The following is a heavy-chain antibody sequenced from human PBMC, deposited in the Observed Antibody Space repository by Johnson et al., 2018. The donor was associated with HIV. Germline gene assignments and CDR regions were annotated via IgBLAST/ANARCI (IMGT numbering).Heavy chain of an antibody. Sequence: QVQLVESGGGVVQPGRSLRLSCAASGFTFSSYAMHWVRQAPGKGLEWVSVISYDGSNKYYAASVKGRFTISRDNSKNTLYLQKNRLRGEDTAVYYCARDPITACGRRRDAFDFWGQGTVVTVSS. J-gene: IGHJ3*01. CDR3: ARDPITACGRRRDAFDF. V-gene: IGHV3-30-3*01. CDR2: ISYDGSNK. CDR1: GFTFSSYA. D-gene: IGHD1-26*01.